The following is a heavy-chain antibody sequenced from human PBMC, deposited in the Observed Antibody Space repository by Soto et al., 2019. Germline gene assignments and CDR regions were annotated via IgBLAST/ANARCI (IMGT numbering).Heavy chain of an antibody. CDR2: IYWDDDK. J-gene: IGHJ4*02. V-gene: IGHV2-5*02. CDR3: VHRGGGSYWYYFDY. Sequence: QITLKESGPTLVKPTQTLTLTCTFSGFSLTTTGVGVGWIRQPPGKALEWLALIYWDDDKRYSPSLKSRLTSTKDNSKIQMVLTMTNMDPVDTATYYCVHRGGGSYWYYFDYWGQGTLVTVSS. D-gene: IGHD1-26*01. CDR1: GFSLTTTGVG.